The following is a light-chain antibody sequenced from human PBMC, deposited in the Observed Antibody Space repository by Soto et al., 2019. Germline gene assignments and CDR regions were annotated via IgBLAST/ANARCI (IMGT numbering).Light chain of an antibody. CDR3: AAWDDSLNGWV. Sequence: QSVLTQPPSASGTPGQRVTISCSGSSSNIGSNNVNWYQQLPGTAPKLLIYSNNQRPSGVPDRFSGSKSGTSASLAISGRQSEDEADYYCAAWDDSLNGWVFGGGTQLTVL. J-gene: IGLJ3*02. V-gene: IGLV1-44*01. CDR2: SNN. CDR1: SSNIGSNN.